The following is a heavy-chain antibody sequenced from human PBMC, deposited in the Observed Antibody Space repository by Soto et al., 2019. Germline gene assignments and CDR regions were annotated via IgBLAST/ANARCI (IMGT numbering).Heavy chain of an antibody. D-gene: IGHD1-26*01. J-gene: IGHJ6*02. CDR1: GGSIMSYF. Sequence: PSETLSLTCTVSGGSIMSYFWSWVRQPPGKGLEWIGQIYSSGSTYYSPSLKSRVTISVDTSENQFSLKLSSVTAADTAVYYCARDPHGSYIAIYYYYGMDVWGQGTTVTVSS. V-gene: IGHV4-59*12. CDR3: ARDPHGSYIAIYYYYGMDV. CDR2: IYSSGST.